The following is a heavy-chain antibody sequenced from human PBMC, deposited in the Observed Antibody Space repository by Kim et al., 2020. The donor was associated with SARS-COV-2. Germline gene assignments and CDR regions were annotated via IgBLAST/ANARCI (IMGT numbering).Heavy chain of an antibody. D-gene: IGHD3-22*01. CDR2: IYYSGST. CDR3: ARARCPMIVGTNSYYFDY. V-gene: IGHV4-31*03. Sequence: SETLSLTCTVSGGSISSGGYYWSWIRQHPGKGLEWIGYIYYSGSTYYNPSLKSRVTISVDTSKNQFSLKLSSVTAADTAVYYCARARCPMIVGTNSYYFDYWGQRTVVTVSS. CDR1: GGSISSGGYY. J-gene: IGHJ4*02.